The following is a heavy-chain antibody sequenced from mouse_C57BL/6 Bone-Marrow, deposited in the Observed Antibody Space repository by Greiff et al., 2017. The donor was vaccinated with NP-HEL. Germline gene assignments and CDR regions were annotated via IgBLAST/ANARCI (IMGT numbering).Heavy chain of an antibody. J-gene: IGHJ1*03. V-gene: IGHV1-55*01. CDR2: IYPGSGST. D-gene: IGHD1-1*01. Sequence: VQLQQSGAELVKPGASVKMSCKASGYTFTSYWITWVKQRPGQGLEWIGDIYPGSGSTNYNEKFKSKATLTVDTSSSTAYMQLSSLTAEDAAVYYCASTVVAWYFDGWGTGTTVTVSS. CDR1: GYTFTSYW. CDR3: ASTVVAWYFDG.